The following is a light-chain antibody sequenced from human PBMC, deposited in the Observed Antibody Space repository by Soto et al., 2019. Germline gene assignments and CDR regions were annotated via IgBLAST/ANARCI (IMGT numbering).Light chain of an antibody. V-gene: IGKV3-20*01. Sequence: EIVLTQSPGTLSLSPGERATLSCRASQSVSSSYLAWYQQKPGQAPRLLIYGASSRATGIPDRFSGSGSGTDFTLTISRLEPEDFAVNYCQQYGSSPFTFGPGTKVDI. J-gene: IGKJ3*01. CDR2: GAS. CDR1: QSVSSSY. CDR3: QQYGSSPFT.